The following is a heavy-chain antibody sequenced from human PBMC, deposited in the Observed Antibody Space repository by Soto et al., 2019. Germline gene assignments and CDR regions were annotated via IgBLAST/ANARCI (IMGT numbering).Heavy chain of an antibody. J-gene: IGHJ4*02. CDR2: ISGSGGST. D-gene: IGHD6-13*01. V-gene: IGHV3-23*01. Sequence: GGSLGPAVPSPESTLTGKPWTGVGRPPGKGLEWVSAISGSGGSTYYADSVKGRFTLSRDNSKNTLYLQMNSLRAEDTAVYYCAKDKAAATKKCFDYWGQRTLVTVSS. CDR3: AKDKAAATKKCFDY. CDR1: ESTLTGKP.